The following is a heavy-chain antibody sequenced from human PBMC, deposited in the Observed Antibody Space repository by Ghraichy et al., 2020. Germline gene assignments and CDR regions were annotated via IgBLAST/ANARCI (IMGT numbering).Heavy chain of an antibody. D-gene: IGHD1-1*01. CDR2: IYYTGST. CDR1: GASISTESYY. V-gene: IGHV4-39*01. Sequence: SETLSLTCTVSGASISTESYYWGWIRQAPGKGLEWIGNIYYTGSTSYNPSLDNRVTISVNTSNNHFSLRLNSVAAADTATYYCARHRLGYWNDLTIDSWGQGALVTVSS. CDR3: ARHRLGYWNDLTIDS. J-gene: IGHJ4*02.